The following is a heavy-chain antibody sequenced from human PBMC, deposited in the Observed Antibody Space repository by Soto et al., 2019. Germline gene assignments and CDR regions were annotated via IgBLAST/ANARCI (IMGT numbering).Heavy chain of an antibody. Sequence: QVQLVQSGAEVKKPGASVKVSCKASGYTFTGYYMHWVRQAPGQGLEWMGWINPNSGGTNYAQKFQGWVTMTRDTSLSTAYMELSRRRSDDTAVYYCARNARYYGSGSATWFDPWGQVTLVAVST. CDR2: INPNSGGT. V-gene: IGHV1-2*04. J-gene: IGHJ5*02. CDR3: ARNARYYGSGSATWFDP. CDR1: GYTFTGYY. D-gene: IGHD3-10*01.